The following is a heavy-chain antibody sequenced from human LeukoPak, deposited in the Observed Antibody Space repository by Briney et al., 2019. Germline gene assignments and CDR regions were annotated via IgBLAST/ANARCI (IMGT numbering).Heavy chain of an antibody. V-gene: IGHV3-23*01. J-gene: IGHJ4*02. Sequence: GGSLRLSCAASGFTFSSYGMSWVRQAPGKGLEWVSAMSGSGGSKYYADSVKGRFTISRDNSKNTLYLQMNSLRAEDTAIYYCAKGMNNAPEYWGQGTLVTVFS. D-gene: IGHD1-14*01. CDR2: MSGSGGSK. CDR3: AKGMNNAPEY. CDR1: GFTFSSYG.